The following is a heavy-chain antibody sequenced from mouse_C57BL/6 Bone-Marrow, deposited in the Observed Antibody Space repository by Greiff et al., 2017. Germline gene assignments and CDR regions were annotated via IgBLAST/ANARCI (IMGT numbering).Heavy chain of an antibody. CDR1: GFTFSSYA. CDR3: ARDRWLPLYDAMDY. Sequence: EVQGVESGGGLVKPGGSLKLSCAASGFTFSSYAMSWVRQTPEKRLEWVATISDGGSYTYYPDNVKGRFTISRNNAKNNLYLQMSHLKSEDTAMYYCARDRWLPLYDAMDYWGQGTSVTVSS. D-gene: IGHD2-3*01. V-gene: IGHV5-4*01. J-gene: IGHJ4*01. CDR2: ISDGGSYT.